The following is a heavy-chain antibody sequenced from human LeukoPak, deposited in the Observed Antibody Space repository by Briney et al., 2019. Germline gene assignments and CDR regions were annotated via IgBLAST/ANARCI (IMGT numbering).Heavy chain of an antibody. Sequence: GGSLRLSCAASGFTFSSYWMHWVRQAPGKGLVWVSRINSDGGSTSYADSVKGRFTISRDNAKNTLYLQMNSLRAEDTAVYYCAREVGELFYYYGMDVWGQGTTVTVSS. CDR2: INSDGGST. D-gene: IGHD3-10*01. V-gene: IGHV3-74*01. CDR1: GFTFSSYW. J-gene: IGHJ6*02. CDR3: AREVGELFYYYGMDV.